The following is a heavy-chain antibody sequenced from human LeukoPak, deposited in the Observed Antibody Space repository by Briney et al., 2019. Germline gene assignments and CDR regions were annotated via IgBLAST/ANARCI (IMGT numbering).Heavy chain of an antibody. D-gene: IGHD1-26*01. CDR1: GGSISSSSYY. V-gene: IGHV4-61*01. CDR3: ARYHRGSYYFDY. Sequence: PSETLSLTCTVSGGSISSSSYYWSWIRQPPGKGLEWIGYIYYGGSTSYNPSLKSRVTISVDTSKNQLSLKLSSVTAADTAVYYCARYHRGSYYFDYWGQGTLVTVSS. J-gene: IGHJ4*02. CDR2: IYYGGST.